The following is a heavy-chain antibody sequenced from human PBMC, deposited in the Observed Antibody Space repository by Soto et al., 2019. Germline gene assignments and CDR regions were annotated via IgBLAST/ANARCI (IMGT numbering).Heavy chain of an antibody. CDR3: ARDSGRDFMVRGVIINYYYGMDV. V-gene: IGHV3-21*01. CDR1: GFTFSSYS. J-gene: IGHJ6*02. D-gene: IGHD3-10*01. CDR2: ISSSSSYI. Sequence: PGGSLRLSCAASGFTFSSYSMNWVRQAPGKGLEWVSSISSSSSYIYYADSVKGRFTISRDNAKNSLYLQMNSLRAEDTAVYYCARDSGRDFMVRGVIINYYYGMDVWGQGTTVTVSS.